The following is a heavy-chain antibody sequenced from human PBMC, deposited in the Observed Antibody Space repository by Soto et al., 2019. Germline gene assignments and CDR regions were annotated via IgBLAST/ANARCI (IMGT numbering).Heavy chain of an antibody. CDR3: AKEPLGYCSGGSCYHNWFDP. CDR1: GFTFSSYA. Sequence: GGSLRLSCAASGFTFSSYAMSWVRQAPGKGLEWVSAISGSGGSTYYADSVKGRFTISRDNSKNTLYLQMNSLRAEDTAVYYCAKEPLGYCSGGSCYHNWFDPWGQGTLVTVSS. J-gene: IGHJ5*02. CDR2: ISGSGGST. D-gene: IGHD2-15*01. V-gene: IGHV3-23*01.